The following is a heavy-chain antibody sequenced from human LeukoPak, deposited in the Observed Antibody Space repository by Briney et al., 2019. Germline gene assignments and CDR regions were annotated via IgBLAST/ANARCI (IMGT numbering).Heavy chain of an antibody. CDR2: ISSSSSYI. V-gene: IGHV3-21*01. J-gene: IGHJ3*02. CDR1: GFTFSSYS. CDR3: ASVEIWGAFDI. D-gene: IGHD7-27*01. Sequence: GGSLRLSRAASGFTFSSYSMNWVRQAPGKGLEWVSSISSSSSYIYYADSVKGRFTISRDNAKNSLYLQMNSLRAEDTAVYYCASVEIWGAFDIWGQGTMVTVSS.